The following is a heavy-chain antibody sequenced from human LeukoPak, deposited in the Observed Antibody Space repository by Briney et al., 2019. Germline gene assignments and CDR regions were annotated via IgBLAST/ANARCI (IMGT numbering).Heavy chain of an antibody. Sequence: PSETLSLTCAVYGGAFSGYYWSWIRQPPGKGLEWIGEINHSGSTNYNPFLKSRVTISVDTSKNQFSLKLSSVTAADTAVYYCARGRLLSSPWGQGTLVTVSS. J-gene: IGHJ4*02. CDR2: INHSGST. CDR3: ARGRLLSSP. D-gene: IGHD1-26*01. CDR1: GGAFSGYY. V-gene: IGHV4-34*01.